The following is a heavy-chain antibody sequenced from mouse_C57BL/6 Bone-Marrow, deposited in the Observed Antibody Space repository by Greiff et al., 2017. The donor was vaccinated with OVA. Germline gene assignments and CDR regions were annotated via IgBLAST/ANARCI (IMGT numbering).Heavy chain of an antibody. J-gene: IGHJ3*01. CDR2: INPYNGGT. V-gene: IGHV1-19*01. Sequence: EVQVVESGPVLVKPGASVKMSCKASGYTFTDYYMNWVKQSHGKSLEWIGVINPYNGGTSYNQKFKGKATLTVDKSSSTAYMELNSLTSEDSAVYYCARSTIVTQAWFAYWGQGTLVTVSA. D-gene: IGHD2-12*01. CDR1: GYTFTDYY. CDR3: ARSTIVTQAWFAY.